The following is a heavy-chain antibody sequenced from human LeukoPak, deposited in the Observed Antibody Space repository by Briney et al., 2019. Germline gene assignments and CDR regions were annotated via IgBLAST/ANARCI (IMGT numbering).Heavy chain of an antibody. V-gene: IGHV4-61*02. CDR1: GGSISSSSYY. J-gene: IGHJ4*02. Sequence: SETLSLTCTVSGGSISSSSYYWSWIRQPAGKGLEWIGRIYTSGSTNYNPSLKSRVTISVDTSKNQFSLKLSSVTAADTAVYYCARDYYDSSGYTFDYWGQGTLVTVSS. CDR3: ARDYYDSSGYTFDY. D-gene: IGHD3-22*01. CDR2: IYTSGST.